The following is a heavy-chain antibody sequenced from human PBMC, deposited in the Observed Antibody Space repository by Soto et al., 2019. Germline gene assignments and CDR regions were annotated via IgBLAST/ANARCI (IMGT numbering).Heavy chain of an antibody. V-gene: IGHV3-21*01. CDR3: ARDLIGYGGNFDY. CDR2: ISSSSSYI. J-gene: IGHJ4*02. Sequence: GGSLRLSCAASGFTFSNAWMSWVRQAPGKGLEWVSSISSSSSYIYYADSVKGRFTISRDNAKNSLYLQMNSLRAEDTAVYYCARDLIGYGGNFDYWGQGXLVTVYS. D-gene: IGHD4-17*01. CDR1: GFTFSNAW.